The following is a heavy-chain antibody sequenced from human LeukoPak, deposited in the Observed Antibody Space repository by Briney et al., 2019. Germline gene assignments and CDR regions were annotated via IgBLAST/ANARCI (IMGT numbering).Heavy chain of an antibody. V-gene: IGHV4-30-4*01. D-gene: IGHD3-22*01. J-gene: IGHJ4*02. CDR2: IYYSGST. CDR3: ARGGDSYYYDSSGYYPFGY. CDR1: GGSISSGDYY. Sequence: PSETLSLTCTVSGGSISSGDYYWSWIRQPPGKGLEWIGYIYYSGSTYYIPSLKSRVTISVDTSKNQFSLKLSSVTAADTAVYYCARGGDSYYYDSSGYYPFGYWGQGTLVTVSS.